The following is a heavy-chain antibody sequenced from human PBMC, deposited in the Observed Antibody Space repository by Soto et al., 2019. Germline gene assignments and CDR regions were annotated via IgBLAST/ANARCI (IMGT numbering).Heavy chain of an antibody. Sequence: GASVKVSCKASGYTFTSYGISWVRQAPGQGLEWMGWISAYNGNTNYAQKLQGRVTMTTDTSTSTAYMELRSLRSDDTAVYYCARDPVWRSSGSSCWFDPWGQGTLVTVSS. CDR2: ISAYNGNT. CDR3: ARDPVWRSSGSSCWFDP. D-gene: IGHD6-19*01. CDR1: GYTFTSYG. J-gene: IGHJ5*02. V-gene: IGHV1-18*01.